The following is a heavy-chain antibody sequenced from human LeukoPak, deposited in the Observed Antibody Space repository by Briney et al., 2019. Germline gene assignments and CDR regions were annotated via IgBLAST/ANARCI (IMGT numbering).Heavy chain of an antibody. J-gene: IGHJ4*02. D-gene: IGHD1-26*01. CDR1: GFTFSSYA. CDR2: ISDSGGST. Sequence: GGSLRLSCAASGFTFSSYAMSWVRQAPEKGLEWVSSISDSGGSTYHADSVKGRFTISRDNSKNTLYLQMNSLRAEDTAVYYCAKDQWELLYWGQGNLVTVSS. CDR3: AKDQWELLY. V-gene: IGHV3-23*01.